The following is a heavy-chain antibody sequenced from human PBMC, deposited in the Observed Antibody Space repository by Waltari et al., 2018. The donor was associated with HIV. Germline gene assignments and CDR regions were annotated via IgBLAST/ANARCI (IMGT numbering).Heavy chain of an antibody. CDR3: ARDTGYCSFGSCSYNWLDP. D-gene: IGHD2-15*01. CDR2: ISYDGSNK. CDR1: GFTFSSYA. V-gene: IGHV3-30*01. J-gene: IGHJ5*02. Sequence: QVHLVESGGGVVQPGGSLSLPCAASGFTFSSYAIDWVRQAPGKGLEWVALISYDGSNKYYADSVKGRFTISRDNSKNTLYLQMNSLRAEDTSVYYCARDTGYCSFGSCSYNWLDPWGQGTLVSVSS.